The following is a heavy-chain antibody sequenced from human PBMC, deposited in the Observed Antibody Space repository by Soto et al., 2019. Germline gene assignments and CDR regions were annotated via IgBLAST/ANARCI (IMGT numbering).Heavy chain of an antibody. Sequence: GASVKVSCKASGYTFTSYGISWVRQAPGQGLEWMGWISAYNGNTNYAQKLQGRVTMTTDTSTSTAYVELRSLRSDDTAVYYCARDLTMIVVVPSIWGQGTMVTVSS. D-gene: IGHD3-22*01. CDR2: ISAYNGNT. V-gene: IGHV1-18*01. CDR3: ARDLTMIVVVPSI. J-gene: IGHJ3*02. CDR1: GYTFTSYG.